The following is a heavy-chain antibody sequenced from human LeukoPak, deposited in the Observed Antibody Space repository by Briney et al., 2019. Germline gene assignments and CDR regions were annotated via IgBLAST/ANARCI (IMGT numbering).Heavy chain of an antibody. CDR3: ARDPRGDYYYYYGMDV. CDR2: IWDDGSNI. D-gene: IGHD2-21*02. Sequence: GMSLRLSCQATGFIFNTYAMHWVRQAPGKGLEWVAVIWDDGSNIHYADSVKGRFTISRDNAKKSLYLQMNSLRDEDTAVYYCARDPRGDYYYYYGMDVWGQGTTVTVSS. CDR1: GFIFNTYA. V-gene: IGHV3-33*01. J-gene: IGHJ6*02.